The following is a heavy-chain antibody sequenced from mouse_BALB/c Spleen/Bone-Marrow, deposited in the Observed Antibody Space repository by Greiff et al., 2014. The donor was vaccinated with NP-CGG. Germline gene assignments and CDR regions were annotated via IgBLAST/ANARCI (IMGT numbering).Heavy chain of an antibody. CDR1: GYAFTNYL. CDR3: ARAITDAMDY. J-gene: IGHJ4*01. Sequence: QVQLKESGAELVRPGTSVKGSCKGSGYAFTNYLIEGVKQRPGQGLEWIGVINSGSGGTKYNEKFKGKATLTADKSSSTAYMQLSSLTSDDSAVYFCARAITDAMDYWGQGTSVTVSS. V-gene: IGHV1-54*01. D-gene: IGHD2-4*01. CDR2: INSGSGGT.